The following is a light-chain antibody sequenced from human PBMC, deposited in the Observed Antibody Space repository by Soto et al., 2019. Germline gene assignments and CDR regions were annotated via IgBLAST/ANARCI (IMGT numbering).Light chain of an antibody. CDR2: TAS. V-gene: IGKV1-9*01. Sequence: IQLTQSPSSLSASVGDRVTITCRASQGISSYLAWYQQRPGKAPNLLIHTASTLQSGVPSRFSGSGSGTEFTLTISSLQPEDFGTYYCLQHNSYPITFGQGTRLEIK. CDR1: QGISSY. CDR3: LQHNSYPIT. J-gene: IGKJ5*01.